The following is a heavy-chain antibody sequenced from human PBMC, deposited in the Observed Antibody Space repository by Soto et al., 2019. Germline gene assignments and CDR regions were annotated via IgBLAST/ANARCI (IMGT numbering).Heavy chain of an antibody. CDR2: ISSSSSYI. J-gene: IGHJ5*02. Sequence: ESGGGLVKPGGSLRLSCAASGFTFSSYSMNWVRQAPGKGLEWVSSISSSSSYIYYADSVKGRFTISRDNAKNSLYLQMNSLRAEDTAVYYCAAQGYSSSRWFDPWGQGTLVTVSS. CDR3: AAQGYSSSRWFDP. CDR1: GFTFSSYS. D-gene: IGHD6-13*01. V-gene: IGHV3-21*01.